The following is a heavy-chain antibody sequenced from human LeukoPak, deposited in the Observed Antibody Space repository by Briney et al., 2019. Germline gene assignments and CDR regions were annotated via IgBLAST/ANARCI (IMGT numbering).Heavy chain of an antibody. CDR1: GGAFSSYG. D-gene: IGHD3-9*01. CDR3: AREVRDFDHFMDV. J-gene: IGHJ6*03. CDR2: GIPFFGTA. Sequence: SVKVSCKASGGAFSSYGFSWVRQAPGQGLEWMGGGIPFFGTAKYAQRFQGRVTITTDESTSTAYMELSSLRSEDTAIYYCAREVRDFDHFMDVWGKGTTVTVSS. V-gene: IGHV1-69*05.